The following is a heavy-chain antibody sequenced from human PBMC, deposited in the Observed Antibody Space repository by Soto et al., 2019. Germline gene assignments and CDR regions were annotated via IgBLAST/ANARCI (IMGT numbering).Heavy chain of an antibody. Sequence: QVQLVESGGGVVQPGRSLRLSCAASGFTFSSYGMHWVRQAPGKGLEWVAVISYDGSNKYYADSVKGRFTISRDNSKNTLYLQMNSLTAEHTAVYYCAKGSTAMTYFDYWGQGTLVTVSS. D-gene: IGHD5-18*01. CDR3: AKGSTAMTYFDY. V-gene: IGHV3-30*18. CDR2: ISYDGSNK. CDR1: GFTFSSYG. J-gene: IGHJ4*02.